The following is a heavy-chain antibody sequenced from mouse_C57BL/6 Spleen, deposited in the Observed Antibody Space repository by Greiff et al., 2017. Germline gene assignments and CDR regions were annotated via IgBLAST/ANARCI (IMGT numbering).Heavy chain of an antibody. D-gene: IGHD2-1*01. CDR2: INPGSGGT. Sequence: QVQLQQSGAELVRPGTSVKVSCKASGYAFTNYLIEWVKQRPGQGLEWIGVINPGSGGTNYNEQFKGKATLTADKSSSTAYMQLSSLTSEDSAVYFCARTDGNYRDFDYWGQGTTLTVSS. CDR1: GYAFTNYL. J-gene: IGHJ2*01. V-gene: IGHV1-54*01. CDR3: ARTDGNYRDFDY.